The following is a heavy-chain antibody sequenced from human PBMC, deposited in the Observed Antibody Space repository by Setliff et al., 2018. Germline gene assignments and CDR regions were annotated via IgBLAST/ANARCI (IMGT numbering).Heavy chain of an antibody. CDR3: ASRNSDGGPEYFQH. CDR1: GGSINNYY. CDR2: VYSNVGT. V-gene: IGHV4-4*07. D-gene: IGHD1-26*01. J-gene: IGHJ1*01. Sequence: ASETLSLTCTVSGGSINNYYWSWIRQPAGKGLEWIGRVYSNVGTNFSPSLKSRVTMSVDASKNQISLKLMSVTAADTAVYYCASRNSDGGPEYFQHWGQGALVTVSS.